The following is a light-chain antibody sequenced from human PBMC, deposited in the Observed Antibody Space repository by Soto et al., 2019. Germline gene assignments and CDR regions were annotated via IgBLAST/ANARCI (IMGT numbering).Light chain of an antibody. J-gene: IGKJ2*01. V-gene: IGKV3-20*01. CDR3: QQYGSSPPYT. CDR2: GAS. Sequence: EIVLTQSPGTLSLSPGERATLSCRASQSVSRSYLAWYQQKPGQAPRLLIYGASSRATGIPDRFSGSGSGTDFALTISRLELEDFAVYYCQQYGSSPPYTFGQGTKLEIK. CDR1: QSVSRSY.